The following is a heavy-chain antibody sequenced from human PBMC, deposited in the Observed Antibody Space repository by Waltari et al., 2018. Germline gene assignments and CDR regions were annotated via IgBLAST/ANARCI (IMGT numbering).Heavy chain of an antibody. CDR1: GGSISSGRYY. CDR2: IYTSGGT. D-gene: IGHD3-10*01. J-gene: IGHJ4*02. Sequence: QVQLQESGPGLVKPSQTLSLTCTVFGGSISSGRYYWSWIRQPAGKGLEWIGPIYTSGGTTSTPALQSRVAISIDTSKNQCSRKLSSVTAADTAVYYCARGLLWFGELKNFDYWGQGTLVTVSS. V-gene: IGHV4-61*02. CDR3: ARGLLWFGELKNFDY.